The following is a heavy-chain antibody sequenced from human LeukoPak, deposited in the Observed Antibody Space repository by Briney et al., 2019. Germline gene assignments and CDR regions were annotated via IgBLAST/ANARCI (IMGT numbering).Heavy chain of an antibody. Sequence: ASVKVSCKASGYTFTCYGISWVRQAPGQGLEWMGWISAYNGNTNYAQKLQGRVTMTTDTSTSTAYMELRSLRSDDTAVYYCARARLWFGELLRYYYMDVWGKGTTVTVSS. D-gene: IGHD3-10*01. V-gene: IGHV1-18*01. CDR1: GYTFTCYG. J-gene: IGHJ6*03. CDR2: ISAYNGNT. CDR3: ARARLWFGELLRYYYMDV.